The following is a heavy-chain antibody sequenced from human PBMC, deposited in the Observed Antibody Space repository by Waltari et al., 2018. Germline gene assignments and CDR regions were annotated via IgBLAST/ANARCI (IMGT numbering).Heavy chain of an antibody. CDR2: ISHSGST. J-gene: IGHJ3*01. Sequence: QVQLQESGPGLVKPSETLPLTCIVSGYSISSDYYWGWIRQHPGKGLEWIGSISHSGSTWYNPSLKSRVTISVDTSKKQFSLKLSYVTAADTAVYYCARGVYCSGGSCKNAFDVWGQGTMVTVSS. CDR1: GYSISSDYY. D-gene: IGHD2-15*01. CDR3: ARGVYCSGGSCKNAFDV. V-gene: IGHV4-38-2*02.